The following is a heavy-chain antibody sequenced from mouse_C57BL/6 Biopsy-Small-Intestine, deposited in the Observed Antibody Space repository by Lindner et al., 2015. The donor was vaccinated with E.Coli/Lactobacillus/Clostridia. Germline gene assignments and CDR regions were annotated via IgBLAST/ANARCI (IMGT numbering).Heavy chain of an antibody. CDR3: ASQLGRGWEYFDY. Sequence: VQLQESGPELVKPGASVKMSCKASGYTFIDYNMHWVKQSHGKSLEWIGYINPNNGGTRYNQKFKGKATLTVNKSSSTAYMELRSLTSEDSAVYFCASQLGRGWEYFDYWGQGTTLTVSS. D-gene: IGHD4-1*02. CDR2: INPNNGGT. V-gene: IGHV1-22*01. J-gene: IGHJ2*01. CDR1: GYTFIDYN.